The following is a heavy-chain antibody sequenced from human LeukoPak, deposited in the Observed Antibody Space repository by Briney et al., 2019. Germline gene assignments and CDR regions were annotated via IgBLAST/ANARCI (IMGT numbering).Heavy chain of an antibody. J-gene: IGHJ5*02. CDR2: IYYRGST. CDR1: GGSISSYY. V-gene: IGHV4-59*08. Sequence: SETLSLTCTVSGGSISSYYWLWIRQPPGKGLEWIGYIYYRGSTNYNPSLKSRVTISVDTSKNQFSLKLSSVTAADPAVYYCATLRVMEWPHNCFDPWGQGTLVTVSS. D-gene: IGHD3-3*01. CDR3: ATLRVMEWPHNCFDP.